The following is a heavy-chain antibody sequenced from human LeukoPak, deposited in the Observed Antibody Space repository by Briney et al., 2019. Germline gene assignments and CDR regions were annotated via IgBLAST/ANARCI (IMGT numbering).Heavy chain of an antibody. J-gene: IGHJ4*02. CDR2: TYHSGST. V-gene: IGHV4-4*02. D-gene: IGHD5-18*01. CDR3: ARGHVDTAMTFDY. Sequence: PSGTLSLTCAVSGGSISSSNWWRWVRQPPGKGLEWIGETYHSGSTNYNPSLKSRATISVDKSKNQFSLKLSSVTAADTAVYYCARGHVDTAMTFDYWGQGTLVTVSS. CDR1: GGSISSSNW.